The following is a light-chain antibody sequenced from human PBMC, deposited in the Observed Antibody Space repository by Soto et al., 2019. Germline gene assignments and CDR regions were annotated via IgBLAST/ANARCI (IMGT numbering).Light chain of an antibody. Sequence: ALTQPASVSGSPGQWITISCTGTSSDVGGYNYVSWYQQPPGKAPKLMIYEVSNRPSGVSNRFSGSKSGNTASLTISGLQAEDEADYYCSSYTSSSLYVIGTGXK. V-gene: IGLV2-14*03. CDR1: SSDVGGYNY. CDR3: SSYTSSSLYV. J-gene: IGLJ1*01. CDR2: EVS.